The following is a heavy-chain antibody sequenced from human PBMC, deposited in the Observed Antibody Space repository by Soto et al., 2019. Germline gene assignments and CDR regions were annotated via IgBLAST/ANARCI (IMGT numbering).Heavy chain of an antibody. CDR3: ASLIAAAGPPHSPRYYYGMDV. CDR2: IIPIFGTA. Sequence: APVKVSCKASGGTFSSYAISWARQEPGQGLEWMGGIIPIFGTADYAQKFQGRVTITADESTSTAYMELSSLRSEDTAVYYCASLIAAAGPPHSPRYYYGMDVWGQGTTVTVSS. D-gene: IGHD6-13*01. J-gene: IGHJ6*02. V-gene: IGHV1-69*13. CDR1: GGTFSSYA.